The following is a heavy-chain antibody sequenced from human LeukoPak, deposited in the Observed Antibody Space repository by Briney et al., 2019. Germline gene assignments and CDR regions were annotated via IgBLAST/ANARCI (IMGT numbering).Heavy chain of an antibody. D-gene: IGHD3-10*01. Sequence: PGGYLRLSCAASGFTFTNYWMSWVRQAPGKGLEWVANIKPDGSEKYYVDSVKGRFTIFRDNAKNSLYLQMNSLRAEDTAVYYCARDYYYGSGSYLKWGQGTLVTVSS. CDR3: ARDYYYGSGSYLK. CDR1: GFTFTNYW. J-gene: IGHJ4*02. V-gene: IGHV3-7*01. CDR2: IKPDGSEK.